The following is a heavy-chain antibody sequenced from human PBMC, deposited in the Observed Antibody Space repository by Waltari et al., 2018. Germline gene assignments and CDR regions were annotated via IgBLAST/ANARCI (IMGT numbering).Heavy chain of an antibody. CDR3: ARDWLRDDRSLVGMDV. Sequence: QLQLQESGSGLVKPSQTLSLTCAVPGGSLSNEGYSWSWIRQPPGKGLEWIGYIYHTGSTYYKPSLKSRVTISVDRSKNQFSLRLTSVTVADTAIYYCARDWLRDDRSLVGMDVWGQGATVTVSS. CDR1: GGSLSNEGYS. J-gene: IGHJ6*02. CDR2: IYHTGST. V-gene: IGHV4-30-2*01. D-gene: IGHD5-12*01.